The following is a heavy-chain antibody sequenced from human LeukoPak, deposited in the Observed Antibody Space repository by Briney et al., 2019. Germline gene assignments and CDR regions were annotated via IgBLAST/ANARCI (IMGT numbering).Heavy chain of an antibody. CDR2: IYYSGST. Sequence: SETLSLTCTVSGGSISSSSYYWGWIRQPPGKGLEWIGSIYYSGSTYYNPSLKSRVTTSVDTSKNQFSLKLSSVTAADTAVYYCARSETEVLLWFGETPNWFDPWGQGTLVTVSS. CDR3: ARSETEVLLWFGETPNWFDP. D-gene: IGHD3-10*01. V-gene: IGHV4-39*01. J-gene: IGHJ5*02. CDR1: GGSISSSSYY.